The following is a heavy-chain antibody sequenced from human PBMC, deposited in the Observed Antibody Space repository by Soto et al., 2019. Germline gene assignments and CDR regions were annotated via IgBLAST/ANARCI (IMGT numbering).Heavy chain of an antibody. Sequence: QVQLVQSGAEVKKPGASVKVSCKASGYTFTSYAMHWVRQAPGQRLEWMGWINAGNGNTKYSQKFQGRVTITRDTSASTADMELSSLRSEDTAVYYCARDIAAAGINWFDPWGQGTLVTVSS. CDR3: ARDIAAAGINWFDP. J-gene: IGHJ5*02. CDR2: INAGNGNT. D-gene: IGHD6-13*01. V-gene: IGHV1-3*01. CDR1: GYTFTSYA.